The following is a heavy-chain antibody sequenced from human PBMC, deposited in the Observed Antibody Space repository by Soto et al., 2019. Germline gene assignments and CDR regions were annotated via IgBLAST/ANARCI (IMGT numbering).Heavy chain of an antibody. J-gene: IGHJ3*02. V-gene: IGHV4-30-2*01. CDR2: IYHSGST. Sequence: SETLSLTCAVSGGSISSGGYSWSWIRQPPGKGLEWIGYIYHSGSTYYNPSLMSRVTISVDRSKNQFSLKLSSVTAADTAVYYCAREGGVKSDSRKDDAFDISGQGTMLTVSS. CDR3: AREGGVKSDSRKDDAFDI. D-gene: IGHD3-22*01. CDR1: GGSISSGGYS.